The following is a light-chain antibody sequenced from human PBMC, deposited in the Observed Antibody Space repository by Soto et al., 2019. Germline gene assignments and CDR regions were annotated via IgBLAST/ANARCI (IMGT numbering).Light chain of an antibody. CDR1: NSNIGTYT. CDR2: TDY. Sequence: QSVLTQPPSASGTPGQRVIISCSGSNSNIGTYTVNWYQQLPGTAPKLLIYTDYQRPSGVPDRFSGSRSGTSASLAISGLQSEDEADYYCASWDDSLSGGVFGGRTKVTVL. CDR3: ASWDDSLSGGV. J-gene: IGLJ3*02. V-gene: IGLV1-44*01.